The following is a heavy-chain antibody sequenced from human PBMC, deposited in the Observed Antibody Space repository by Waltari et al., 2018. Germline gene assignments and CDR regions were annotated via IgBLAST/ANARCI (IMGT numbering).Heavy chain of an antibody. V-gene: IGHV3-23*04. CDR1: GFTFSSYA. CDR2: ISGSGGST. Sequence: EVQLVESGGGLVQPGGSLRLSCAASGFTFSSYAMSWVRPAPGKGLEWVSAISGSGGSTYYADSVKGRFTISRDNSKNTLYLQMNSLRAEDTAVYYCAKVMGYCSGGSCYDYFDYWGQGTLVTVSS. CDR3: AKVMGYCSGGSCYDYFDY. D-gene: IGHD2-15*01. J-gene: IGHJ4*02.